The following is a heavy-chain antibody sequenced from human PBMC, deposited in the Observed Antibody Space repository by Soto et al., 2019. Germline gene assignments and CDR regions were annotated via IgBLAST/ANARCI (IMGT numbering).Heavy chain of an antibody. CDR2: IWYDGSNK. CDR3: ARDRGRNGRYGMDV. V-gene: IGHV3-33*01. J-gene: IGHJ6*02. D-gene: IGHD2-15*01. CDR1: GFTFSSYG. Sequence: GGSLRLSCAASGFTFSSYGMHWVRQAPGKGLEWVAVIWYDGSNKYYADSVKGRFTISRGNSKNTLYLQMNSLRAEDTAVYYCARDRGRNGRYGMDVWGQGTTVTVSS.